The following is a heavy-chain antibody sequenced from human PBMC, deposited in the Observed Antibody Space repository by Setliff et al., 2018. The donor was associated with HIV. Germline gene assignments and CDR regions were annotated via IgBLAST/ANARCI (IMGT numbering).Heavy chain of an antibody. CDR2: IVVGSGNT. V-gene: IGHV1-58*01. Sequence: VASVKVSCKASGFTFTSSAVQWVRQARGQRLEWIGWIVVGSGNTNYAQKFQERVTITRDMSTSTAYMELSSRRSEDTAVYYCAVGYYYDSSGYWPNYWGQGTLVTVS. CDR1: GFTFTSSA. J-gene: IGHJ4*02. D-gene: IGHD3-22*01. CDR3: AVGYYYDSSGYWPNY.